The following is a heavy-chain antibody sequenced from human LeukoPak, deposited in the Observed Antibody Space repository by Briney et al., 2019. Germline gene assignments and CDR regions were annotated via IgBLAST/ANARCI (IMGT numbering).Heavy chain of an antibody. CDR1: GYTFTGFY. CDR2: IKPNNGDT. D-gene: IGHD3-16*02. V-gene: IGHV1-2*02. Sequence: ASVKVSCKASGYTFTGFYIHWVRQAPGQGLEWLGLIKPNNGDTNYAQKFQGRVTMTRDTSITTAYMELNRLKSDDTAVYYCVRDFVTPAIGFYYYGMDVWGQGTTVTVSS. J-gene: IGHJ6*02. CDR3: VRDFVTPAIGFYYYGMDV.